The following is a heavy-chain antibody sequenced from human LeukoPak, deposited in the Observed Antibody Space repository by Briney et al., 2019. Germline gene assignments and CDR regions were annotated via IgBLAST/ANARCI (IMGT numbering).Heavy chain of an antibody. J-gene: IGHJ6*03. CDR2: IRQDGSEI. V-gene: IGHV3-7*01. Sequence: PGGSLRLSCAASGFTFSCYWMSWVRQAPGKGLEWVANIRQDGSEIYYVDSVKGRFTISRDNAKNSPYLQMNSLRAEDTAVYYCARPGGYYYYYYLDVWGKGATVTVSS. CDR1: GFTFSCYW. CDR3: ARPGGYYYYYYLDV. D-gene: IGHD2-15*01.